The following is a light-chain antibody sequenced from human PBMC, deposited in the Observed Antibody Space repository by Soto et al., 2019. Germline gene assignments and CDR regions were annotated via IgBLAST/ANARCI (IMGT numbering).Light chain of an antibody. CDR1: QSVHSN. CDR3: QQYTASPLT. V-gene: IGKV3-15*01. J-gene: IGKJ4*01. CDR2: SAS. Sequence: DIVVTQSPATLSVSPGEGATLSCRTSQSVHSNLAWYQKKPGQAPRLLIHSASSRATGVPGRFSGSGSGADYTLTISSLQSEDIGVYYCQQYTASPLTFGGGTKVEIK.